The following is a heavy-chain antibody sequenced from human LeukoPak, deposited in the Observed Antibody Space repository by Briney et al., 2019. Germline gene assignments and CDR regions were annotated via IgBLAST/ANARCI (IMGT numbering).Heavy chain of an antibody. CDR3: ARPSRYYYGSGSYLTKYYFDY. CDR1: GGSISSYY. D-gene: IGHD3-10*01. V-gene: IGHV4-59*08. CDR2: IYYGGST. J-gene: IGHJ4*02. Sequence: SETLSLTCTVSGGSISSYYWSWIRQPPGKGLEWIGYIYYGGSTNYNPSLKSRVTISVDTSKNQFSLKLSSVTAADTAVYYCARPSRYYYGSGSYLTKYYFDYWGQGTLVTVSS.